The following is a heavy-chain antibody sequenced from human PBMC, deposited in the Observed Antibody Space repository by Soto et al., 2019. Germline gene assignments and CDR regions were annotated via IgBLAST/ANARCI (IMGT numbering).Heavy chain of an antibody. V-gene: IGHV1-46*01. Sequence: ASVKVSCKASGYTFTSYYMHWVQQAPGQGLEWKGIINPSGGSTSYAQKFQGRVTMTRDTSTSTVYMELSSLRSEDTAVYYCARSRYSSGWYEAFDIWGQGTMVTVSS. CDR1: GYTFTSYY. CDR3: ARSRYSSGWYEAFDI. CDR2: INPSGGST. J-gene: IGHJ3*02. D-gene: IGHD6-19*01.